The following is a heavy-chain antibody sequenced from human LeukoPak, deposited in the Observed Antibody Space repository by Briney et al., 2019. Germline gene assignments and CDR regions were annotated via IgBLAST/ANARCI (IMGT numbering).Heavy chain of an antibody. CDR2: IYYSGST. D-gene: IGHD3-22*01. CDR1: GGSISSSSYY. V-gene: IGHV4-39*01. CDR3: ATNYDSSGYYFPG. Sequence: PSETLSLTCTVSGGSISSSSYYWGWIRQPPGTGLEWIGSIYYSGSTYYNPSLKSRVTISVDTSKNQFSLKLSSVTAADTAVYYCATNYDSSGYYFPGWGQGTLVTVSS. J-gene: IGHJ4*02.